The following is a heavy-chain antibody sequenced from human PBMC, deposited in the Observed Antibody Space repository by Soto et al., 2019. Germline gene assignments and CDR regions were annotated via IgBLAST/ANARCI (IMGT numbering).Heavy chain of an antibody. Sequence: SETLSLTCTVSGGSFKSGSYYWSWIRQAPGKGLEWIGYMYFNESTNYNPSLKSRVMMSLDTSKSLFSLKLNSVTAADTAIYYCARDHKEAFDIWGQGTLVTVSS. CDR2: MYFNEST. CDR3: ARDHKEAFDI. J-gene: IGHJ3*02. V-gene: IGHV4-61*01. CDR1: GGSFKSGSYY.